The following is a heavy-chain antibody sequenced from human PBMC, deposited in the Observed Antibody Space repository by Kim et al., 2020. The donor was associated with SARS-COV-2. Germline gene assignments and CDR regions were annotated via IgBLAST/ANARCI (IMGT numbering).Heavy chain of an antibody. Sequence: ASVKVSCKASGYTFTGYYMHWVRQAPGQGLEWMGRINPNSGGTNYAQKFQGRVTMTRDTSISTAYMELSRLRSDDTAVYYCARDRRWPPNWFDPWGQGTLVTVSS. CDR2: INPNSGGT. J-gene: IGHJ5*02. CDR3: ARDRRWPPNWFDP. CDR1: GYTFTGYY. V-gene: IGHV1-2*06.